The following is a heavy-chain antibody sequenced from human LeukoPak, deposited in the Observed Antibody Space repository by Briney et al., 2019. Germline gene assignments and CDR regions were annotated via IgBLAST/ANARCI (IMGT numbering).Heavy chain of an antibody. D-gene: IGHD3-22*01. CDR1: GFTFSTYW. CDR3: ARAVRTYDSSGDYLDAFDI. Sequence: GGSLRLSCAASGFTFSTYWVHWVRQAPGKGLAWVSRITSDGSSTSYADSVKGRFIISRDNTKNTLYLQMKSLRAEDTAVYYCARAVRTYDSSGDYLDAFDIWGQGTMVTVSS. V-gene: IGHV3-74*01. CDR2: ITSDGSST. J-gene: IGHJ3*02.